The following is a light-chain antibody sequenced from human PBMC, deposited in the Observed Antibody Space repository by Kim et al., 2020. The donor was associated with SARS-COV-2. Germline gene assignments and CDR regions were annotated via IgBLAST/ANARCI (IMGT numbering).Light chain of an antibody. CDR1: QGINNY. Sequence: DIQMTQSPSSLSASVGDTVTITCRASQGINNYLAWFQQKPGKAPTSLIYAASTLQSGVPSKFSGSGSGTDFTLTISSLQPEDSATYYCQHYHSWPWTFGQGTKVDIK. J-gene: IGKJ1*01. CDR3: QHYHSWPWT. V-gene: IGKV1-16*02. CDR2: AAS.